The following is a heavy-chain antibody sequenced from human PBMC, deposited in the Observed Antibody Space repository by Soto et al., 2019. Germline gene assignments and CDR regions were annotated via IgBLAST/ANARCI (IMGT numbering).Heavy chain of an antibody. Sequence: EVHLVESGGGLVQRGGSLRLSCAASGFTFRAYWMSWVRQAPGKGLEWVANIDQDGSGKYYVDSVRGRFTISRDNAHSSLYLQTNSLRDEDTAVYFCARRREGTGRTLDYWGQGTLVTVSS. D-gene: IGHD1-1*01. CDR2: IDQDGSGK. CDR3: ARRREGTGRTLDY. J-gene: IGHJ4*02. V-gene: IGHV3-7*05. CDR1: GFTFRAYW.